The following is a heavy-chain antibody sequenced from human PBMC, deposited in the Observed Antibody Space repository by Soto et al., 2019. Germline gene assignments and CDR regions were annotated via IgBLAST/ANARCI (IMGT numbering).Heavy chain of an antibody. CDR2: IYWNDDK. Sequence: QITLKESGPTLVKHTQTLTLTCTFSGFSLTTSGVGVGWIRQPPGKAPEWLALIYWNDDKRYSPSLRSRLTITKGTSKNQVVLTMTDMDPVDTATYSCAHRLGSRGSFDYWGQGSLVTVSS. V-gene: IGHV2-5*01. CDR1: GFSLTTSGVG. CDR3: AHRLGSRGSFDY. J-gene: IGHJ4*02. D-gene: IGHD6-25*01.